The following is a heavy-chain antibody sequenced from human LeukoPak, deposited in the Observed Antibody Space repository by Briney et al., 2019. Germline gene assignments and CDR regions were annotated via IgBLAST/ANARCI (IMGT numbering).Heavy chain of an antibody. V-gene: IGHV3-23*01. CDR3: AKISLYYDFWSGYYTPAGKDY. D-gene: IGHD3-3*01. CDR1: GFTFSSYA. CDR2: ISGSGGST. Sequence: GGSLRLSCAASGFTFSSYAMSWVRQAPGKGLEWVSAISGSGGSTYYADSVKGRFTISRDNSKNTLYPQMNSLRAEDTAVYYCAKISLYYDFWSGYYTPAGKDYWGQGTLVTVSS. J-gene: IGHJ4*02.